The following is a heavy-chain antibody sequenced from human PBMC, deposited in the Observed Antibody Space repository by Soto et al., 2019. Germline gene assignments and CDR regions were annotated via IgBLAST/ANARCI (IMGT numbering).Heavy chain of an antibody. CDR2: IWYDGGNK. CDR3: ARDKFLLSY. Sequence: QVQLVESGGGVVQPGRSLRLSCTASGFTFSSYGMHWVRQAPGKGLEWVGIIWYDGGNKYYADSVKGRFTISRDNSKKTLYLQMNSLRAEDTAVYYCARDKFLLSYWGQGTLVTVSS. D-gene: IGHD2-15*01. CDR1: GFTFSSYG. J-gene: IGHJ4*02. V-gene: IGHV3-33*01.